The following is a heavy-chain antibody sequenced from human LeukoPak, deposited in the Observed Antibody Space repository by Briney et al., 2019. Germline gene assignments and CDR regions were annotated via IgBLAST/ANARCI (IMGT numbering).Heavy chain of an antibody. J-gene: IGHJ5*02. D-gene: IGHD3-22*01. V-gene: IGHV1-69*13. CDR3: ARDSASGYYQNYPRGNNWFDP. CDR2: IIPIFGTA. Sequence: ASVKVSCKASGYTFTSYGISWVRQAPGQGLEWMGGIIPIFGTANYAQKFQGRVTITADESTSTAYMELSSLRSEDTAVYYCARDSASGYYQNYPRGNNWFDPWGQGTLVTVSS. CDR1: GYTFTSYG.